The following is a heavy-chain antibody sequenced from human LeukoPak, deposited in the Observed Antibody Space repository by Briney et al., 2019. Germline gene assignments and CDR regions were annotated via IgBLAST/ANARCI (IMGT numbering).Heavy chain of an antibody. D-gene: IGHD7-27*01. CDR1: GFTFSSYA. V-gene: IGHV3-23*01. CDR2: ISGSGGST. J-gene: IGHJ4*02. Sequence: GGSLRLSCAASGFTFSSYAMSWVRQAPGKGLEWVSAISGSGGSTYYADSVKGRFTISRDNSMNTLYLQMNSLRAEDTAVYYCAKDGGLWVSAHWGDSWGRGTLVTVSS. CDR3: AKDGGLWVSAHWGDS.